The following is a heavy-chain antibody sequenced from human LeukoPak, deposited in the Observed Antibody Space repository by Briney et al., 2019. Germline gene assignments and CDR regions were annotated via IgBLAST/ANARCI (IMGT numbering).Heavy chain of an antibody. CDR3: VRVKIYCRGGSCYAPFDY. Sequence: TSETLSLTCTVSGGSISSYYWSWIRQPPGKGLEWIGYIYYSGSTNYNPSLKSRVTISVDTSKNQFSLKLSSVTAADTAVYYCVRVKIYCRGGSCYAPFDYWGQGTLVTVSS. CDR2: IYYSGST. J-gene: IGHJ4*01. D-gene: IGHD2-15*01. V-gene: IGHV4-59*08. CDR1: GGSISSYY.